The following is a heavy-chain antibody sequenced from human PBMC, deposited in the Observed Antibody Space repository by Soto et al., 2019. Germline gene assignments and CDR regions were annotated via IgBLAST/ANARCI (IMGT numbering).Heavy chain of an antibody. Sequence: QVQMVQSGAEVKKPGSSVKVSCKASGGTFSSYAISWVRQAPGQGLEWMGGSIPIFGTANYAQKFQGRVTITADESTSTAYMELSSLRSEDTAVYYCATSPPALYYYGMDVWGQGTTVTVS. CDR1: GGTFSSYA. J-gene: IGHJ6*02. CDR2: SIPIFGTA. D-gene: IGHD6-6*01. V-gene: IGHV1-69*12. CDR3: ATSPPALYYYGMDV.